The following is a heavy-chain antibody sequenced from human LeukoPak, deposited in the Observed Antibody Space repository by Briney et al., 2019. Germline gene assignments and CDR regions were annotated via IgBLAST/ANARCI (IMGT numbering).Heavy chain of an antibody. D-gene: IGHD3-22*01. CDR1: GYTFTSYA. CDR3: ARAGPHYYDSSGYPPDY. V-gene: IGHV7-4-1*02. J-gene: IGHJ4*02. CDR2: INTNTENP. Sequence: ASVKVSCKASGYTFTSYAMNWVRQAPGQGLEWMGWINTNTENPTYAQGFTGRFVFSLDTSVSTAYLQISSLKAEDTAVYYCARAGPHYYDSSGYPPDYWGQGTLVTVSS.